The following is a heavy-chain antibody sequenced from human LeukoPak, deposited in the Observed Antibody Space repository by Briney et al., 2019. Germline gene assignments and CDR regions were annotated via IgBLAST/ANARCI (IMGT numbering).Heavy chain of an antibody. CDR1: GGYISSYY. Sequence: PSETLSLTCTVSGGYISSYYWSWIRQPPGKGLDWIGYIYYSGSTNYNPSLKSRVTISVDTSKNQFSLKLSSVTAADTAVYYCASNDYRSDYWGQGTLVTVSS. CDR2: IYYSGST. CDR3: ASNDYRSDY. V-gene: IGHV4-59*01. D-gene: IGHD4-11*01. J-gene: IGHJ4*02.